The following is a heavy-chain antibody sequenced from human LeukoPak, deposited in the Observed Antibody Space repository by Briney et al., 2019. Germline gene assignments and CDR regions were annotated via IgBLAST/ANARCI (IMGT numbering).Heavy chain of an antibody. V-gene: IGHV1-8*03. Sequence: ASVKVSCKASGYTFTSYDINWVRQATGQGLERVGWMNPNSGNTGCAQKFQGRVTITRNTSISTAYMELSSLRSEDTAVYYCARCRFGSTSCYKAFWFDPWGQGTLVTVSS. CDR1: GYTFTSYD. D-gene: IGHD2-2*02. CDR3: ARCRFGSTSCYKAFWFDP. J-gene: IGHJ5*02. CDR2: MNPNSGNT.